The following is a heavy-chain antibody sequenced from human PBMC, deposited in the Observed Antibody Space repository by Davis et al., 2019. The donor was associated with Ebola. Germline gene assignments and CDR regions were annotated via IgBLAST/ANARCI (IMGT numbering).Heavy chain of an antibody. CDR3: AREFVWFREYYGMDV. D-gene: IGHD3-10*01. J-gene: IGHJ6*02. Sequence: GESLKISCAASGFTFSSYDMHWVRQATGKGLEWVSAIGTAGDTYYPGSVKGRFTISRDNAKNSLYLQMNSLRAEDTAVYYCAREFVWFREYYGMDVWGQGTTVTVSS. CDR2: IGTAGDT. V-gene: IGHV3-13*01. CDR1: GFTFSSYD.